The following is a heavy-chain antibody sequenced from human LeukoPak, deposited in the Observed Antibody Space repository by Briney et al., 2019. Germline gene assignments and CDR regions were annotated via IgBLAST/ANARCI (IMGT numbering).Heavy chain of an antibody. V-gene: IGHV3-74*01. CDR3: VSLVVTADLAFDI. Sequence: TGGSLILSCAASGFTFRNHWMHWVRQAPGKGLVRVSRVDGDGSGASYADFVRGRFTISRDNAKDTLYLQMNSLRAEDTAVYYCVSLVVTADLAFDIWGQGTMVTVSS. J-gene: IGHJ3*02. CDR1: GFTFRNHW. D-gene: IGHD2-21*02. CDR2: VDGDGSGA.